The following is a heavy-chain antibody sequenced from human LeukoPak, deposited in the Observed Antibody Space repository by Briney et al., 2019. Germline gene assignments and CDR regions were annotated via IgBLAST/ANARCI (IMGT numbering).Heavy chain of an antibody. CDR1: GFTVSSNY. CDR2: IYSGGST. Sequence: PGGFLRLSCAASGFTVSSNYMGWVRQAPGKGLEWVSVIYSGGSTYYADSVKGRFTISRDNSKNTLYLQMNSLRAEDTAVYYCARAPARRHYYYYGMDVWGQGTTVTGSS. J-gene: IGHJ6*02. V-gene: IGHV3-53*01. CDR3: ARAPARRHYYYYGMDV.